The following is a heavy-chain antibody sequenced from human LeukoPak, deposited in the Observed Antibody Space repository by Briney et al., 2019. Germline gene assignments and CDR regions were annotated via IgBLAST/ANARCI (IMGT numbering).Heavy chain of an antibody. CDR1: GFTFSSYA. J-gene: IGHJ4*02. CDR3: AKSGVGATTVGHFDY. V-gene: IGHV3-23*01. D-gene: IGHD1-26*01. Sequence: GASLRLSCAASGFTFSSYAMSWVRQAPGKGLEWLSGISGSGGSTYYVDSVKGRFTISRDNSKNTLYLQMNSLRAEDTAVYYCAKSGVGATTVGHFDYWGQGTLVTVSS. CDR2: ISGSGGST.